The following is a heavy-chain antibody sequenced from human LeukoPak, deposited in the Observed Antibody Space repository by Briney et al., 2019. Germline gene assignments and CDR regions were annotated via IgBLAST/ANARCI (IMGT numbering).Heavy chain of an antibody. CDR1: GFTFSNAW. V-gene: IGHV3-15*01. CDR2: IKSKTDGGTT. CDR3: TREEYDILTGYYFDY. Sequence: GGSLRLSCAASGFTFSNAWMSWVRQAPGKGLEWVGRIKSKTDGGTTDYAAPVKGRFTISRDDSKNTLYLQMNSLKTEDTAVYYCTREEYDILTGYYFDYWGQGTLVTVSS. D-gene: IGHD3-9*01. J-gene: IGHJ4*02.